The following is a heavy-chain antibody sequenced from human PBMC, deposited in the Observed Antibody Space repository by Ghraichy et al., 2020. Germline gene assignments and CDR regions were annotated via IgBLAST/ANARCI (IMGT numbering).Heavy chain of an antibody. V-gene: IGHV3-30*18. CDR3: AKDLLVGPKIAAAGKVLNYYHGMDV. CDR2: ISYDGSNK. D-gene: IGHD6-13*01. CDR1: GFTFSSYG. Sequence: GGSLRLSCAASGFTFSSYGMHWVRQAPGKGLEWVAVISYDGSNKYYADSVKGRFTISRDNSKNTLYLQMNSLRAEDTAVYYCAKDLLVGPKIAAAGKVLNYYHGMDVWGQGTTVTVSS. J-gene: IGHJ6*02.